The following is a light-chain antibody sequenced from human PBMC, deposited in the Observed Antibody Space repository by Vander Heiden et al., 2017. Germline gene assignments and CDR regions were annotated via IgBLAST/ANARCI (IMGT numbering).Light chain of an antibody. CDR2: DNN. CDR1: SSNIGKNY. V-gene: IGLV1-51*01. J-gene: IGLJ1*01. CDR3: GTWDSSLSNAV. Sequence: QSVLTQPPSVSAAPGHKVTISCSGSSSNIGKNYVSWYQQVPGTAPKLLIYDNNKRPSGIPDRFSGSKSGTSATLGITGLQTGDEADYYCGTWDSSLSNAVFGTGTKVTVL.